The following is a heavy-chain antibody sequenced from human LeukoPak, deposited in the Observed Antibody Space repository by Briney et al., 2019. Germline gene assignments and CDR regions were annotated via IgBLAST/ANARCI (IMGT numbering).Heavy chain of an antibody. CDR1: GFTFSRYW. D-gene: IGHD3-22*01. CDR2: LKQDGSEK. V-gene: IGHV3-7*03. J-gene: IGHJ4*02. CDR3: ARDKGDYDTSGSLFVF. Sequence: GGSLRLSCAASGFTFSRYWMSWVRQVPRKGLEWVANLKQDGSEKYYVGSAKGRFTISRDNAKNSLYLQMNSLRAEDTAMYYCARDKGDYDTSGSLFVFGGQGTLVTVSS.